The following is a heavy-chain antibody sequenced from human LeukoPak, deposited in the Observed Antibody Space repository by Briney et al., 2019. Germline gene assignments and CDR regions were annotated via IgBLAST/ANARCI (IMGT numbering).Heavy chain of an antibody. D-gene: IGHD6-19*01. Sequence: PGGSLRLSCAASGFTFSSYGMHWVRQAPGKGLEWVAVIWYDGRNKYYADSVKGRFTISRDNSKNTLYLQMNSLRAEDTAVYYCARDRYSSGWYGTDVWGQGTTVTVSS. CDR1: GFTFSSYG. CDR2: IWYDGRNK. CDR3: ARDRYSSGWYGTDV. V-gene: IGHV3-33*01. J-gene: IGHJ6*02.